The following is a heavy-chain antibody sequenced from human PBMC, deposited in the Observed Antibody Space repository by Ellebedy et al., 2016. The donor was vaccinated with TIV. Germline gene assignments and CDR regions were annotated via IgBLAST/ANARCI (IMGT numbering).Heavy chain of an antibody. V-gene: IGHV3-30-3*01. CDR1: GFTFSSYA. CDR3: VKEGALLTGLL. CDR2: ISYDGGNQ. D-gene: IGHD3-9*01. J-gene: IGHJ4*02. Sequence: GESLKISCAASGFTFSSYAMHWVRQAPGKGLEWVAVISYDGGNQYYADSVKGRLTISRDNSKDTLYLQMNSLRVDDTAVYYCVKEGALLTGLLWGQGTLVTVSS.